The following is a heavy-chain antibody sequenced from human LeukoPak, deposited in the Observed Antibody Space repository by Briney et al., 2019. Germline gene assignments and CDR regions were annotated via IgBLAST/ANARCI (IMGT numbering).Heavy chain of an antibody. CDR1: GFTFSSYS. CDR2: ISSSSSYI. Sequence: GGSLRLSCAASGFTFSSYSMNWVRQAPGKGLERVSSISSSSSYIYYADSVKGRFTISRDNAKNSLYLQMNSLRAEDTAVYYCARDSDYDFWSGYYPTYFDYWGQGTLVTVSS. D-gene: IGHD3-3*01. V-gene: IGHV3-21*01. J-gene: IGHJ4*02. CDR3: ARDSDYDFWSGYYPTYFDY.